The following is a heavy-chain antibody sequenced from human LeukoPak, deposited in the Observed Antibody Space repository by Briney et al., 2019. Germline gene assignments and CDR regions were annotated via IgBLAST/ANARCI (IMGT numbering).Heavy chain of an antibody. J-gene: IGHJ4*02. CDR1: GFTFSNYW. CDR3: ARDSSPGYYDYVWGSYPRY. CDR2: LKKDGSEK. V-gene: IGHV3-7*05. Sequence: PGGSLRLSCAASGFTFSNYWMSWVRQAPGKGLEWVANLKKDGSEKYYVDSVKGRFTISRDNAKTSLYLQMNSLRAEDTAVYYCARDSSPGYYDYVWGSYPRYWGQGTLVTVSS. D-gene: IGHD3-16*02.